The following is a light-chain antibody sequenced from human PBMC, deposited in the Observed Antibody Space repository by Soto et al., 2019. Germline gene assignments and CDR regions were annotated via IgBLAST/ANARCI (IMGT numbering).Light chain of an antibody. CDR3: QQSYTTPYT. V-gene: IGKV1-39*01. Sequence: DIQMTQSPSSLPVSLGDRVTITCRASQSIDSYLNWYQQEPGKAPKLLIYAASSLQSGVPSRFSGSGSGTDFTLTISSLQPEDFATYYCQQSYTTPYTFGQGTKVDIK. J-gene: IGKJ2*01. CDR1: QSIDSY. CDR2: AAS.